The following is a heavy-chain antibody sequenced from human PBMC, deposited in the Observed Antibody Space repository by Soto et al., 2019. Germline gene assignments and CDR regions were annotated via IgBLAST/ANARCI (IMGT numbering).Heavy chain of an antibody. CDR1: GFTFASYH. J-gene: IGHJ6*02. V-gene: IGHV3-21*02. Sequence: EVQLVESGGGLVLPGGSLRLSCAASGFTFASYHMSWVRQAPGKGLDWVSSINPSSSHIYYADSVSGRFTISRDASNNSLYLHRNGLRTEDVAIYYGARGYCGGVGCYLRRDACDVWGQGTTVMVSS. D-gene: IGHD2-15*01. CDR2: INPSSSHI. CDR3: ARGYCGGVGCYLRRDACDV.